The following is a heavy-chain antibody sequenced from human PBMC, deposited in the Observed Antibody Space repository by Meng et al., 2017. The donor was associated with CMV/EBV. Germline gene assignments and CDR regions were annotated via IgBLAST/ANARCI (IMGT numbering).Heavy chain of an antibody. V-gene: IGHV4-59*01. Sequence: SETRALTCTVSGGSISSYYWSWIRQPPGKGLEWIGYIYYSGSTNYNPSLKSRVTISVDTSKNQFSLKLSSVTAADTAVYYCARGYCSGGSCYWAYYYGLAVWG. J-gene: IGHJ6*02. CDR1: GGSISSYY. D-gene: IGHD2-15*01. CDR3: ARGYCSGGSCYWAYYYGLAV. CDR2: IYYSGST.